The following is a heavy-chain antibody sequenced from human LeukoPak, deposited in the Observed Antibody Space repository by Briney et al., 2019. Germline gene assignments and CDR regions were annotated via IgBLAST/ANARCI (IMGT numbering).Heavy chain of an antibody. CDR2: IDPNSGST. Sequence: ASVKVSCKASGYTFTGNHVHWVRQAPGQGLEWMGWIDPNSGSTKYAQKFQDRVTMTSDTSISTAYMELSGLRSDDTAVYFCAKEADIVSFDLWGRGTLVTVSS. D-gene: IGHD2-15*01. CDR3: AKEADIVSFDL. J-gene: IGHJ2*01. V-gene: IGHV1-2*02. CDR1: GYTFTGNH.